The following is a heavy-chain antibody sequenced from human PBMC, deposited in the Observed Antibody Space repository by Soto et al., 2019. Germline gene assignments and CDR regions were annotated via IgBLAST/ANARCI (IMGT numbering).Heavy chain of an antibody. Sequence: GESLRISCKGSGYTFTNYWIGWVRQMPGKGLEWMGIIYPGDSDTKYNPSFQGQVTISADKSITTTYLQWSSLKASDTAIYYCAASIFYYGMDVWGQGTTVTVSS. V-gene: IGHV5-51*01. J-gene: IGHJ6*02. CDR2: IYPGDSDT. CDR1: GYTFTNYW. CDR3: AASIFYYGMDV.